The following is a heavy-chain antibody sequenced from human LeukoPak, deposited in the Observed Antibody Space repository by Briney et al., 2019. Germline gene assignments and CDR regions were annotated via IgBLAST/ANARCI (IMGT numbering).Heavy chain of an antibody. D-gene: IGHD4-11*01. V-gene: IGHV1-69*01. Sequence: ASAKVSCKASGGTFSSYAISWVRQAPGQGLEWMGGIIPIFGTANYAQKFQGRVTITADESTSTAYMELSSLRSEDTAVYYCARDLMTTVTTSHWGQGTLVTVSS. J-gene: IGHJ4*02. CDR3: ARDLMTTVTTSH. CDR1: GGTFSSYA. CDR2: IIPIFGTA.